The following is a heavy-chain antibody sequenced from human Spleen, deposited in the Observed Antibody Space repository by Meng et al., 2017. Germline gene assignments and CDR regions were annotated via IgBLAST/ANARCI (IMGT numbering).Heavy chain of an antibody. CDR2: INHSGST. V-gene: IGHV4-34*01. D-gene: IGHD4-11*01. CDR1: GGSFSDYY. J-gene: IGHJ4*02. Sequence: QVQLQQWGAGLLKPSGTLSLTCFVSGGSFSDYYWSWIRQPPGKGLEWIGEINHSGSTNYNPSLESRATISVDTSQNNLSLKLSSVTAADSAVYYCARGPTTMAHDFDYWGQGTLVTVFS. CDR3: ARGPTTMAHDFDY.